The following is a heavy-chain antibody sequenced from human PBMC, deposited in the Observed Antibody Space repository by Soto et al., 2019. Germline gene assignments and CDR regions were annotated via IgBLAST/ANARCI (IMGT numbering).Heavy chain of an antibody. CDR2: IWYDGSNK. CDR1: GVTFSSYG. V-gene: IGHV3-33*06. CDR3: AKADSLGSHYYYGMDV. D-gene: IGHD3-22*01. Sequence: QVQLVESGGGVVQPGRSLRLSCAASGVTFSSYGMHWVRQAPGKGLEWVAVIWYDGSNKYYADSVKGRFTIARDNSKNTLYLQMNSLRAEDTAVYYCAKADSLGSHYYYGMDVWGQGNTVNVSS. J-gene: IGHJ6*02.